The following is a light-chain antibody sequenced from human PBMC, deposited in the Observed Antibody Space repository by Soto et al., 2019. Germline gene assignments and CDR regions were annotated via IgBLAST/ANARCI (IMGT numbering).Light chain of an antibody. CDR3: QQYGDSPRT. CDR1: QSVKSN. J-gene: IGKJ5*01. Sequence: EIMMTQSPSTLSVSPGERAILSCRASQSVKSNLAWYQQKPGQAPRLLIYGASTRATGIPARFSGSGSGTEFTLTISNLQSEDLAVYYCQQYGDSPRTFGQGTRLEIK. V-gene: IGKV3-15*01. CDR2: GAS.